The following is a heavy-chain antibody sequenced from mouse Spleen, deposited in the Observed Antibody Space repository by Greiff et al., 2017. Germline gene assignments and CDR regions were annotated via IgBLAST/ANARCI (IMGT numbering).Heavy chain of an antibody. D-gene: IGHD1-1*01. CDR3: TRGRYYGSSYYYAMDY. CDR1: GYTFTDYE. CDR2: IDPETGGT. Sequence: QVQLKESGAELVRPGASVTLSCKASGYTFTDYEMHWVKQTPVHGLEWIGAIDPETGGTAYNQKFKGKAILTADKSSSTAYMELRSLTSEDSAVYYCTRGRYYGSSYYYAMDYWGQGTSVTVSS. J-gene: IGHJ4*01. V-gene: IGHV1-15*01.